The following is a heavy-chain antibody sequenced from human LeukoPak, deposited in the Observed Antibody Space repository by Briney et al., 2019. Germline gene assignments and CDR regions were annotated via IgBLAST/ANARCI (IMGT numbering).Heavy chain of an antibody. D-gene: IGHD2-15*01. V-gene: IGHV4-34*01. J-gene: IGHJ6*02. CDR2: IYYSGST. Sequence: SETLSLTCAVYGGSFSGYYWSWIRQHPGKGLEWIGYIYYSGSTYYNPSLKSRVTISVDTSKNQFSLKLSSVTAADTAVYYCARDRELGYCSGGSCLRLDYYYGMDVWGQGTTVTVSS. CDR3: ARDRELGYCSGGSCLRLDYYYGMDV. CDR1: GGSFSGYY.